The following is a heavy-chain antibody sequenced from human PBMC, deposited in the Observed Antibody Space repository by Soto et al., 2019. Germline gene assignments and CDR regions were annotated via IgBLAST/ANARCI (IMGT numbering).Heavy chain of an antibody. J-gene: IGHJ5*02. V-gene: IGHV4-4*02. CDR2: IYHSGST. D-gene: IGHD4-17*01. Sequence: QVQLQESGPGLVKPSGTLSLTCAVSGGSISSSNWWSWVRQPPGKGLAWIGEIYHSGSTNYNPSLKSRVTISGDKSKNQFSLKLSSVTAADTAVYYCARVWTTVTNWFDPRGQGTLGTVSS. CDR1: GGSISSSNW. CDR3: ARVWTTVTNWFDP.